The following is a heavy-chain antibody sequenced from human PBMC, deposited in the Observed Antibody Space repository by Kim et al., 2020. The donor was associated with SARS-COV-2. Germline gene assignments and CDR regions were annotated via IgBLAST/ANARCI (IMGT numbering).Heavy chain of an antibody. CDR3: ARGVMVEI. J-gene: IGHJ4*02. CDR1: GFTFSNYW. Sequence: GGSLRLSCAASGFTFSNYWMSWVRQAPGKGLEWVANIKEDGSEKYYVDSVKGRFTISRDTAKNSLYLQMYSLRAEDTAVYFCARGVMVEIWGQGALVTVS. CDR2: IKEDGSEK. V-gene: IGHV3-7*01. D-gene: IGHD2-21*01.